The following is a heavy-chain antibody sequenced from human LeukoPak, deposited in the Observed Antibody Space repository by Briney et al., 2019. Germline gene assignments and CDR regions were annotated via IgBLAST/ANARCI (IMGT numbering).Heavy chain of an antibody. V-gene: IGHV3-48*02. Sequence: GGSLRLSCAASGFTFSSYTMNWVRQAPGKGLEWISYIDSSSNTIYYADSVKGRFTISRDNAKNSLYLQMNSLRDEDTAVYYCARGSTSWRSIYYYYGMDVWGQGTTVTVSS. CDR3: ARGSTSWRSIYYYYGMDV. CDR2: IDSSSNTI. CDR1: GFTFSSYT. J-gene: IGHJ6*02. D-gene: IGHD2-2*01.